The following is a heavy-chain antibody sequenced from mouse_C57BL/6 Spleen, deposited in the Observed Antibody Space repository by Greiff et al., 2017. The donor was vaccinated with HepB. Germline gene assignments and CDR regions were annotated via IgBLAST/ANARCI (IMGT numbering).Heavy chain of an antibody. CDR2: IDPSDSYT. V-gene: IGHV1-50*01. D-gene: IGHD2-1*01. J-gene: IGHJ2*01. Sequence: QVQLQQPGAELVKPGASVKLSCKASGYTFTSYWMQWVKQRPGQGLEWIVEIDPSDSYTNYNQKFKGKATLTVETSSSTAYMQLSSLTSEDSAVYYCARRGFYYGNLFDYWGQGTTLTVSS. CDR3: ARRGFYYGNLFDY. CDR1: GYTFTSYW.